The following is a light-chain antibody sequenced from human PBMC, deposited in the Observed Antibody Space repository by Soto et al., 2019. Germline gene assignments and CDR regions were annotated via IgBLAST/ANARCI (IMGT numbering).Light chain of an antibody. CDR1: QSVSSNN. CDR3: QQYGSSPWT. J-gene: IGKJ1*01. Sequence: EIVLTQSPGTLSLSPGERATLSCRASQSVSSNNLVWYQQKPGQAPRLLIYGASYRAAGIPDRFSGSGSGTDFTLTISRLGPEDFALYYCQQYGSSPWTFGQGTKVEIK. V-gene: IGKV3-20*01. CDR2: GAS.